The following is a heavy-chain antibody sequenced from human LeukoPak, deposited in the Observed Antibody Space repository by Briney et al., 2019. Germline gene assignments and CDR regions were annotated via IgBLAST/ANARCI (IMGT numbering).Heavy chain of an antibody. CDR2: IIPVLNIT. V-gene: IGHV1-69*04. D-gene: IGHD5-18*01. J-gene: IGHJ6*02. CDR1: GGTISSSA. Sequence: SVKVSCKTSGGTISSSAITWVRQAPGQGLEWMGRIIPVLNITTYAQKFQGRVTITADTSSSTVYMELSSLRSEETAVYYCAKDQGLTAPPPYGLDVWGQGTTVIVSS. CDR3: AKDQGLTAPPPYGLDV.